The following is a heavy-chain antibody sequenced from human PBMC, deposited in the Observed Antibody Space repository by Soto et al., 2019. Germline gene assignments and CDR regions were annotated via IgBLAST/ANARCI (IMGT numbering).Heavy chain of an antibody. J-gene: IGHJ4*02. CDR2: IIPIFGTA. CDR1: GGTFSSYA. V-gene: IGHV1-69*01. D-gene: IGHD1-26*01. Sequence: QVQLVQSGAEVKKPGSSVKVSCKASGGTFSSYAINWVRQAPGQGLEWMGEIIPIFGTANYAQKFQGSVTISVDESTSPGYMERSSWRSEGTGVCYCLRNAGRHSGGIDHLCQGTLVTVSS. CDR3: LRNAGRHSGGIDH.